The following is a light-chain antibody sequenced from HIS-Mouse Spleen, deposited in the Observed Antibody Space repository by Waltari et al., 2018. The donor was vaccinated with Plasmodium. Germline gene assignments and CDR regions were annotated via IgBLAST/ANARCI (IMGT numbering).Light chain of an antibody. V-gene: IGLV1-44*01. J-gene: IGLJ2*01. Sequence: GTPGQRATISCSGSSPNIGSNTVNWYQQLPGTAPKLLIYSNNQRPSGVPDRFSGSQSGTSASLAISGLQSEDEADYYCAAWDDSLNGVVFGGGTKLTVL. CDR1: SPNIGSNT. CDR2: SNN. CDR3: AAWDDSLNGVV.